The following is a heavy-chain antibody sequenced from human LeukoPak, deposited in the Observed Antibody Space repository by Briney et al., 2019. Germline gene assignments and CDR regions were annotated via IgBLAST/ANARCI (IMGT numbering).Heavy chain of an antibody. J-gene: IGHJ4*02. CDR1: GFTFSSYA. D-gene: IGHD6-19*01. CDR2: ISGSGSST. CDR3: AKVPSSGWYALGY. Sequence: GGSLRLSCAASGFTFSSYAMSWVRQAPGKGLEWVSAISGSGSSTYYADSVKGRFTISRDNSKNTLYLQMNSLRAEDTAVYYCAKVPSSGWYALGYWGQGTLVTVSS. V-gene: IGHV3-23*01.